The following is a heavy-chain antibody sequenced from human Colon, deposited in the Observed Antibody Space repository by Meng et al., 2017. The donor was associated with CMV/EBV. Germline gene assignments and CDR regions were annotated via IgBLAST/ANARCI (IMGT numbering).Heavy chain of an antibody. J-gene: IGHJ4*02. CDR1: GLTFTSYD. D-gene: IGHD2-15*01. V-gene: IGHV3-23*01. CDR2: IGRGSGA. Sequence: VQLLESGGGLVQPGGSMRLSCAASGLTFTSYDMSWVRQAPGKGLEWVSTIGRGSGANYADSVKGRFTMSRDNSKNTVYLEMNNLRAEDTAIYYCARDRWFTFWGQGVLVTVSS. CDR3: ARDRWFTF.